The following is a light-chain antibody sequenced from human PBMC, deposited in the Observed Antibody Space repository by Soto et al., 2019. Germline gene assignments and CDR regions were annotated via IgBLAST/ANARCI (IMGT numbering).Light chain of an antibody. CDR1: SSNIGNNY. CDR3: AAWDDSLSGRGV. V-gene: IGLV1-47*01. Sequence: QSVLTQPPSASGTPGQRVTISCSGSSSNIGNNYVYWYQMVPGTAPKLLIYRNNQRPSGVPDRFSGSRSGTSASLAISGLRSEDDADYYCAAWDDSLSGRGVFGGGTKLTVL. CDR2: RNN. J-gene: IGLJ3*02.